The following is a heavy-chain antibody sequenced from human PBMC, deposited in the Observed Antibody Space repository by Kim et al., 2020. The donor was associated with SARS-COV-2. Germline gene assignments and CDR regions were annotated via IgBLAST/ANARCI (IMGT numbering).Heavy chain of an antibody. J-gene: IGHJ4*02. CDR2: IYYSGNT. Sequence: SETLSLSCTVSGGSISSSSYYWVWIRQPTGKGLEWIGSIYYSGNTYYNPSIKSRVTITVDTYKNQFPLKLNSVTAADTAVYYWAGQSTSMGSFDFWGQGTLVIVSS. D-gene: IGHD5-18*01. CDR1: GGSISSSSYY. V-gene: IGHV4-39*01. CDR3: AGQSTSMGSFDF.